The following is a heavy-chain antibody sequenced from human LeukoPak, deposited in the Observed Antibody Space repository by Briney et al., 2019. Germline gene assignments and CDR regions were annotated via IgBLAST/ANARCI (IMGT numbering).Heavy chain of an antibody. CDR2: IYTSGST. V-gene: IGHV4-4*07. CDR3: AREANPRGRDAFDI. Sequence: SETLSLTCTVSGGSISSYYWSWIRQPAGKGLEWIGRIYTSGSTNYNPSLKSRVTMSVDTSKNQFSLKLSSVTAADTAVYYCAREANPRGRDAFDIWGQGTMVTVSS. D-gene: IGHD3-10*01. J-gene: IGHJ3*02. CDR1: GGSISSYY.